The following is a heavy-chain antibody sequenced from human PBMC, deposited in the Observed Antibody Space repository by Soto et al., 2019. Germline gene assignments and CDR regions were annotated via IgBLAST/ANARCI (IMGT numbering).Heavy chain of an antibody. D-gene: IGHD4-17*01. J-gene: IGHJ4*02. V-gene: IGHV4-59*01. CDR2: IYYSGST. Sequence: PSETLSLTCTVSGDSISAYYWSWIRQPPGKGLEWIGYIYYSGSTNYNPSLKSRVTISVDTSKNQFSLKLSSVTAADTAVYYCANYPTTLTSDYWGQGTLVTGSS. CDR3: ANYPTTLTSDY. CDR1: GDSISAYY.